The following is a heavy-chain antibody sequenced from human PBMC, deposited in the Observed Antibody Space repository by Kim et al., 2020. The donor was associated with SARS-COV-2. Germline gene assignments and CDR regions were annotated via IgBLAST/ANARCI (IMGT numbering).Heavy chain of an antibody. CDR2: T. D-gene: IGHD2-15*01. V-gene: IGHV5-51*01. Sequence: TKYGPSFQGTVTISVDKSLNNTYLQWNRLKASDTAIYYCSRVEKDRYFDYWGQGTLVTVSS. CDR3: SRVEKDRYFDY. J-gene: IGHJ4*02.